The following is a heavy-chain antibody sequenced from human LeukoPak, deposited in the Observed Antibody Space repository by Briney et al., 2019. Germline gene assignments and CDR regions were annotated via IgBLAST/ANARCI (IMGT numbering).Heavy chain of an antibody. J-gene: IGHJ6*03. Sequence: GGSLRLSCAASGFTFSSYAMSWVRQAPGKGLEWVSAISGSGGSTYYADSVKGRFTISRDNSKNTLYLQMNSLRAEDTAVYYCAKDYYDSSGYYYVRYYYYYMDVWGKGTTVTISS. CDR1: GFTFSSYA. CDR2: ISGSGGST. CDR3: AKDYYDSSGYYYVRYYYYYMDV. V-gene: IGHV3-23*01. D-gene: IGHD3-22*01.